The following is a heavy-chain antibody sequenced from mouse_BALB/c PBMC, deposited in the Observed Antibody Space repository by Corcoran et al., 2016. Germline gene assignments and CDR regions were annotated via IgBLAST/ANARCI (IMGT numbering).Heavy chain of an antibody. V-gene: IGHV1-84*02. CDR3: ARFDYEGFAY. J-gene: IGHJ3*01. CDR2: IYPGSGNT. CDR1: GYTFIDYY. D-gene: IGHD2-4*01. Sequence: QIQLQQSGPELVKPGASVKISCKASGYTFIDYYINWVKQKPGQGLEWIGWIYPGSGNTKYNEKFKGKATLTVDTSSSTAYMQLSSLTSEDTAVYFCARFDYEGFAYWGQGTLVTVSA.